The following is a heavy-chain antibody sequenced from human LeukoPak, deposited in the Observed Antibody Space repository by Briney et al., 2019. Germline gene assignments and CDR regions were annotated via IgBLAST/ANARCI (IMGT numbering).Heavy chain of an antibody. CDR2: IWYDGSNK. CDR1: GFTFSSYG. V-gene: IGHV3-33*01. Sequence: GGSLRLSCAASGFTFSSYGMHWVRQAPGKGLEWVAAIWYDGSNKYYADSVKGRFTISRDNSKNTLYLQMNSLRAEDTAVYYCARGGSPKGAFDIWGQGTMVTVSS. J-gene: IGHJ3*02. CDR3: ARGGSPKGAFDI. D-gene: IGHD1-26*01.